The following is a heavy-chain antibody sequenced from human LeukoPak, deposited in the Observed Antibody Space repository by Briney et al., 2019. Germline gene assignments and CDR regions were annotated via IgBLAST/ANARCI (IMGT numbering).Heavy chain of an antibody. CDR1: GFTFSSYW. D-gene: IGHD6-19*01. J-gene: IGHJ4*02. CDR3: AREYSSGWYPGY. V-gene: IGHV3-7*01. Sequence: GGSLRLSCAASGFTFSSYWMNWVRQAPGKGPEWVANIKQDGSEKYYVDSVKGRFTISRDNAKNSLYLQMNSLRAEDTAVYYCAREYSSGWYPGYWGQGTLATVSS. CDR2: IKQDGSEK.